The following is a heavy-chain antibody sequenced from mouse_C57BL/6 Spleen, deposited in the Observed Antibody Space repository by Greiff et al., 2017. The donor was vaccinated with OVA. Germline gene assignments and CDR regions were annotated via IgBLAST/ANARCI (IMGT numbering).Heavy chain of an antibody. CDR1: GFTFSDYY. CDR2: INYDGSST. Sequence: EVHLVESEGGLVQPGSSMKLSCTASGFTFSDYYMAWVRQVPEKGLEWVANINYDGSSTYYLDSLKSRFIISRDNAKNILYLQMSSLKSEDTATYYCERDDGVYAMDYWGQGTSVTVSS. CDR3: ERDDGVYAMDY. J-gene: IGHJ4*01. V-gene: IGHV5-16*01.